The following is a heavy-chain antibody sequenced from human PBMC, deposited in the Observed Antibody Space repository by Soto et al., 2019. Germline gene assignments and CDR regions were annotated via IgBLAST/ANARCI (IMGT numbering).Heavy chain of an antibody. Sequence: GGSLRLSCAASGFTFSSYSMNWVRQAPGKGLEWVSSISSSSSYIYYADSVKGRFTISRDNAKNSLYLQMNSLRAEDTAVYYCARASTRGYSPPCFDPWGQGTLVTVSS. CDR3: ARASTRGYSPPCFDP. CDR1: GFTFSSYS. CDR2: ISSSSSYI. D-gene: IGHD5-18*01. J-gene: IGHJ5*02. V-gene: IGHV3-21*01.